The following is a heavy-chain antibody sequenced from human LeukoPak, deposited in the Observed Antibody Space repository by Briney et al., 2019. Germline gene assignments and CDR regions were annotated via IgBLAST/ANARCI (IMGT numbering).Heavy chain of an antibody. Sequence: SETLSLTCTVSGGSVSSGSYYWSWIRQPPGTGLEWIGYIYYSGSTNYNPSLKSRVTISVDTSKNQFSLKLSSVTAADTAVYYCAREGCSSTSCYGFDYWGQGTLVTVSS. CDR1: GGSVSSGSYY. D-gene: IGHD2-2*01. J-gene: IGHJ4*02. V-gene: IGHV4-61*01. CDR3: AREGCSSTSCYGFDY. CDR2: IYYSGST.